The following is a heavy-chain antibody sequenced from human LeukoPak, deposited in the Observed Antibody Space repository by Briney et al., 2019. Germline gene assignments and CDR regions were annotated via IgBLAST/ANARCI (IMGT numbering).Heavy chain of an antibody. CDR1: GYTSINPD. D-gene: IGHD5-18*01. Sequence: ASVTVSFMASGYTSINPDSNWVRQAAGRGRAWLGWMNPRDDTGYAQRFQGRVTLTRDRCTNTAYMEIGSLTSDDTAVYYCARYIQGVGFDIWGQGTMVTVSA. CDR2: MNPRDDT. V-gene: IGHV1-8*01. CDR3: ARYIQGVGFDI. J-gene: IGHJ3*02.